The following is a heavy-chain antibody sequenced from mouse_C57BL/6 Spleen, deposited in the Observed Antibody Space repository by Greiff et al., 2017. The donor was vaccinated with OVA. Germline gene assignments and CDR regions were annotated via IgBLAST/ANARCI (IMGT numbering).Heavy chain of an antibody. CDR1: GFTFSSYT. V-gene: IGHV5-9*01. CDR3: ARQNDYSNPFAY. D-gene: IGHD2-5*01. CDR2: ISGGGGNT. Sequence: EVHLVESGGGLVKPGGSLKLSCAASGFTFSSYTMSWVRQTPEKRLEWVATISGGGGNTYYPDSVKGRFTISRDNAKNTLYLQMSSLRSEDTALYYCARQNDYSNPFAYWGQGTLVTVSA. J-gene: IGHJ3*01.